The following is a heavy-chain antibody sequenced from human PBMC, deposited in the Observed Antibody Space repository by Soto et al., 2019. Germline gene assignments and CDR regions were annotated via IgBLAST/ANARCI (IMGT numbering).Heavy chain of an antibody. CDR1: GFTFSDHY. CDR2: TRNKANSYTT. J-gene: IGHJ6*02. D-gene: IGHD2-15*01. CDR3: ASLVVVAKRRWGMDV. V-gene: IGHV3-72*01. Sequence: EVQLVESGGGLVQPGGSLRLSCAASGFTFSDHYMDWVLQAPGKGLEWVVRTRNKANSYTTEYAASVKGRFTISRDDSKNSLYLQMNSLKTEDTAVYYCASLVVVAKRRWGMDVWGQGTTVTVSS.